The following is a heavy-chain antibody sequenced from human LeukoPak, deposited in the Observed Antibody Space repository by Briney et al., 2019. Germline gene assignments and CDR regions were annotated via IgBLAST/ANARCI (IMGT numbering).Heavy chain of an antibody. D-gene: IGHD6-19*01. CDR2: ISAYNGNT. V-gene: IGHV1-18*01. CDR3: ASDLLAYTSGTVDD. CDR1: GYTFTSYG. J-gene: IGHJ4*02. Sequence: GASVKVSCKASGYTFTSYGISWVRQAPGQGLEWMGWISAYNGNTNYAQKLQGRVTMTTDTSTSTAYMELRSLRSDDTAVYYCASDLLAYTSGTVDDCCQGSLVTVSS.